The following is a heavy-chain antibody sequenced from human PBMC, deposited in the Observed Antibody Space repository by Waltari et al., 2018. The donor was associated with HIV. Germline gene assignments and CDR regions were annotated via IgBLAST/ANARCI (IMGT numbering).Heavy chain of an antibody. V-gene: IGHV1-69*04. Sequence: VQLVQSGAEVKKPGSSVRVSCKASGDTLSNYAVSWVRQAPGQGLEWMGRSVPGICRAMHTENFQGRVTINADKATNSAYMELGGLGSEDTALYFCTLGRIDDIRSGRENLGGFDPWGPGTLVTVSS. J-gene: IGHJ5*02. CDR3: TLGRIDDIRSGRENLGGFDP. CDR1: GDTLSNYA. D-gene: IGHD3-3*01. CDR2: SVPGICRA.